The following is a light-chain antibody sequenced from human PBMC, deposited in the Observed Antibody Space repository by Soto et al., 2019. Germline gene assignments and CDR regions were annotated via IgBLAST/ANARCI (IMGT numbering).Light chain of an antibody. V-gene: IGKV1-39*01. CDR2: AAS. Sequence: DIQMTQSPSSLSASVVDRVTLPGLASQSISSYLNWYQQKPGKAPKLLIYAASSLQSGVPSRFSGSGSGTDFTLTISSLQPEDFATYYCQQSYSTPPITFGQGTRLEIK. CDR1: QSISSY. CDR3: QQSYSTPPIT. J-gene: IGKJ5*01.